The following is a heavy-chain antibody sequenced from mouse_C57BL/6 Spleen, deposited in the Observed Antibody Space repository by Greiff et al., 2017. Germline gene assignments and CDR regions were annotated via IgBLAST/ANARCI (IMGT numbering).Heavy chain of an antibody. J-gene: IGHJ4*01. CDR3: TRTAQATLAMDY. V-gene: IGHV1-15*01. D-gene: IGHD3-2*02. CDR2: IDPETGGT. Sequence: VKLQESGAELVRPGASVTLSCKASGYTFTDYEMHWVKQTPVHGLEWIGAIDPETGGTAYNQKFKGKAILTADKSSSTAYMELRSLTSEDSAVYYCTRTAQATLAMDYWGQGTSVTVSS. CDR1: GYTFTDYE.